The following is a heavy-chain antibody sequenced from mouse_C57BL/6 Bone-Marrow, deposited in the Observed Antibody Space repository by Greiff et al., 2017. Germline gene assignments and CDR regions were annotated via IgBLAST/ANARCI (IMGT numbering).Heavy chain of an antibody. CDR3: ARDGFAY. CDR1: GFSLTGYG. J-gene: IGHJ3*01. Sequence: VQGVESGPGLVAPSQSLSITCTVSGFSLTGYGVNWVRQPPGKGLEWLGMIWGDGSTDNNSALISRLSISKDNAKRQVFLTMNSLQTDDTARYYCARDGFAYWGQGTLVTVSA. CDR2: IWGDGST. V-gene: IGHV2-6-7*01.